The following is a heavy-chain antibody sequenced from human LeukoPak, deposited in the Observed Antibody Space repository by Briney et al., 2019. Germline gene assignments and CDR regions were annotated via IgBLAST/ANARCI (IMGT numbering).Heavy chain of an antibody. CDR2: INHSGST. J-gene: IGHJ4*02. CDR1: GVSFSGYY. D-gene: IGHD3-3*01. V-gene: IGHV4-34*01. Sequence: PSETLSLTCAVYGVSFSGYYWSWIRQPPGKGLEWIGEINHSGSTNYNPSLKSRVTISVDTSKNQFSLKLSSVTAADTAVYYCARGGYYDFWSGYYLARRDYYFDYWGQGTLVTVSS. CDR3: ARGGYYDFWSGYYLARRDYYFDY.